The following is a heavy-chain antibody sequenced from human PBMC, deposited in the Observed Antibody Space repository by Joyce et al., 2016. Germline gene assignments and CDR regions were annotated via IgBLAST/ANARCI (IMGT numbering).Heavy chain of an antibody. J-gene: IGHJ4*02. CDR2: IFPGGSDT. CDR1: GYSFTSYW. V-gene: IGHV5-51*01. D-gene: IGHD1-1*01. CDR3: ARHGNGVNDF. Sequence: EVQLVQSGAEVKKPGESLKISCKASGYSFTSYWIGWVRQMPGKGLEWMGSIFPGGSDTRCSPSFQGQVTISADKSITTAYVQWSGLKASDTATYYCARHGNGVNDFWGQGTLVTVSS.